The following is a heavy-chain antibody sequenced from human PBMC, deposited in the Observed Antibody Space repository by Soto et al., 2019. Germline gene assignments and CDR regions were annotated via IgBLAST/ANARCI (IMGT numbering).Heavy chain of an antibody. CDR1: GFTVSSNY. CDR2: IYSGGST. J-gene: IGHJ6*02. D-gene: IGHD3-3*01. Sequence: EVQLVESGGGLIQPGGSLRLSCAASGFTVSSNYMSWVRQAPGKGLEWVSVIYSGGSTYYADSVKGRFTISRDNSKNTLYLQMNSLRAEDTAVYYCAGPNYDCWSGYPHYYGMDVWGQGTTVTVSS. CDR3: AGPNYDCWSGYPHYYGMDV. V-gene: IGHV3-53*01.